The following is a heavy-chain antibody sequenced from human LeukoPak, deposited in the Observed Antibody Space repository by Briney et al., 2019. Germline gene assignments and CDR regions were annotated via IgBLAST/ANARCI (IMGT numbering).Heavy chain of an antibody. D-gene: IGHD5-12*01. CDR2: IHHSGST. Sequence: PSETLSLTCTVSGYSISSGYYWGWIRQPPGKGLEWIGSIHHSGSTNYNPSLKSRVTISVDTSKNQFSLKLSSVTAADTAMYYCARVSGYDWESFYDYWGQGSLVTVSS. CDR1: GYSISSGYY. V-gene: IGHV4-38-2*02. CDR3: ARVSGYDWESFYDY. J-gene: IGHJ4*02.